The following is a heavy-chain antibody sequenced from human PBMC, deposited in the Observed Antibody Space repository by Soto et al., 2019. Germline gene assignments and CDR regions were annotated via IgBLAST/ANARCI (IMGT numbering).Heavy chain of an antibody. J-gene: IGHJ1*01. CDR2: INAGNGNT. CDR1: GYTFTSYA. D-gene: IGHD3-22*01. Sequence: ASVKVSCKASGYTFTSYAMHWVRQAPGQRLEWMGWINAGNGNTKYSQKFQGRVTITRDTSASTAYMELSSLRSEDTAVYYCARVRRQYYDSSGYFLQHWGQGTLVTVS. CDR3: ARVRRQYYDSSGYFLQH. V-gene: IGHV1-3*01.